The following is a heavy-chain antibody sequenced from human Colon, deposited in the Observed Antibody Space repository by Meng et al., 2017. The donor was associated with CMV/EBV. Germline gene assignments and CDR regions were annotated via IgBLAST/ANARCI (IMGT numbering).Heavy chain of an antibody. V-gene: IGHV1-2*02. Sequence: ASVKVACKASGYTFIDYFIHWVRQAPGQGLEWMGWINPKRGGTNYAQKFQGRVTMTRDTSLNTVYMELNGLETDDTAVYYCARVLRLGELSLMGFWGQGTLVTDSS. D-gene: IGHD3-16*02. J-gene: IGHJ4*02. CDR3: ARVLRLGELSLMGF. CDR2: INPKRGGT. CDR1: GYTFIDYF.